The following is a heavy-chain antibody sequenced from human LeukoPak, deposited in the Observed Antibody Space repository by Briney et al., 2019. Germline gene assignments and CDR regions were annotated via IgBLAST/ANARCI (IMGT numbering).Heavy chain of an antibody. D-gene: IGHD4-23*01. J-gene: IGHJ4*02. CDR2: ISASGGST. CDR3: AKGAQTVVTPSFDY. Sequence: GGSLRLSCAASGFTFSSYAMSWVRQAPGKGLEWVSVISASGGSTYYADSVKGRFTISRDNSKNTLYLQMNSLRAEDAAVYYCAKGAQTVVTPSFDYWGQGTLVTVSS. CDR1: GFTFSSYA. V-gene: IGHV3-23*01.